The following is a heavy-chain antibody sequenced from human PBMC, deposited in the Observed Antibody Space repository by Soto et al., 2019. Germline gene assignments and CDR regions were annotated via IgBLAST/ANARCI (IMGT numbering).Heavy chain of an antibody. CDR3: ARDRVQYSSGWYDALDY. CDR1: GGTFSSYA. Sequence: QVQLVQSGAEVKKPGSSVKVSCKASGGTFSSYAISWVRQAPGQGLEWMGGIIPIFGTANYAQKFQGRVTITADESTSTAYMELSSQRSEDTAVYYCARDRVQYSSGWYDALDYWGQGTLVTVSS. V-gene: IGHV1-69*12. J-gene: IGHJ4*02. D-gene: IGHD6-19*01. CDR2: IIPIFGTA.